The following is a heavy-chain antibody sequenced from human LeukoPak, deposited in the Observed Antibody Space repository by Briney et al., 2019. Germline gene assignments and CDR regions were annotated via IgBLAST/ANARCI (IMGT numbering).Heavy chain of an antibody. Sequence: ASVKVSCKASGYTFTSYGISWVRQAPGRGLEWMGWISAYNGNTNYAQKLQGRVTMTTDTSTSTAYMELRSLRSDDTAVYYCAGSSTYYYDSSGYAPVDYWGQGTLVTVSS. CDR2: ISAYNGNT. CDR3: AGSSTYYYDSSGYAPVDY. V-gene: IGHV1-18*01. CDR1: GYTFTSYG. D-gene: IGHD3-22*01. J-gene: IGHJ4*02.